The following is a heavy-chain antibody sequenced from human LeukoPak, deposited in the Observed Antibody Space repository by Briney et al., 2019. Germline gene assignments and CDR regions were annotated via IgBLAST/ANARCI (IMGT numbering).Heavy chain of an antibody. CDR2: ISGSGGST. D-gene: IGHD1-7*01. Sequence: GGSLRLSCAASGFTFSSYAMSWVRQAPGKGLEWVSAISGSGGSTYYADSVKGRFTISRDNSKNTLYLQMNSLRAVDTAVYYCAKGAYNWNYNPLDYWGQGTLVTVSS. V-gene: IGHV3-23*01. CDR3: AKGAYNWNYNPLDY. J-gene: IGHJ4*02. CDR1: GFTFSSYA.